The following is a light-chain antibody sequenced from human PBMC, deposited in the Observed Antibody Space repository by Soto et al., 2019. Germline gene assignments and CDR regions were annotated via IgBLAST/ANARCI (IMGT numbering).Light chain of an antibody. CDR2: EVT. CDR3: SSFSSDSTPLV. J-gene: IGLJ2*01. Sequence: QSALTQPASVSGSPGQSISISCTGTSSDVGIYDYVSWYQHHPGKAPKLMVYEVTNRPSGVSNRFSGSKSGNTASLTISGLQAEDEADYYSSSFSSDSTPLVFGGGTKLTVL. V-gene: IGLV2-14*01. CDR1: SSDVGIYDY.